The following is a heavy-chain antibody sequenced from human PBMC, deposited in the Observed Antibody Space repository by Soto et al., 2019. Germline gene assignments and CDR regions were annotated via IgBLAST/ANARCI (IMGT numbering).Heavy chain of an antibody. D-gene: IGHD3-22*01. V-gene: IGHV3-74*01. J-gene: IGHJ6*02. CDR2: INSDGSST. CDR3: ATLGERITMIVEYYYGMDV. CDR1: GFTFRSYW. Sequence: HPGGSLRLSCAASGFTFRSYWMHWVRQAPGKGLVWVSRINSDGSSTSYADSVKGRFTISRDNAKNTLYLQMNSLRAEDTAVYYCATLGERITMIVEYYYGMDVWGQGTTVTVSS.